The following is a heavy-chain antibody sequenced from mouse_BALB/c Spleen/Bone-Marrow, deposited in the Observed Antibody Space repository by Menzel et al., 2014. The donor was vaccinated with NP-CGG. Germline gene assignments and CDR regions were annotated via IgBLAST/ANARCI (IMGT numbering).Heavy chain of an antibody. CDR1: GYAFTDYL. J-gene: IGHJ2*01. CDR2: INPGSGST. Sequence: QVQLQQSRAELVRPGTSVKSSCKASGYAFTDYLMEWLKQRPGQGLEWIGVINPGSGSTNYNEKFKDKATLTADKSSSTAYMQLSSLTSDDSAVYFCARYDGYFDYWGQGTILTVSS. D-gene: IGHD2-3*01. V-gene: IGHV1-54*01. CDR3: ARYDGYFDY.